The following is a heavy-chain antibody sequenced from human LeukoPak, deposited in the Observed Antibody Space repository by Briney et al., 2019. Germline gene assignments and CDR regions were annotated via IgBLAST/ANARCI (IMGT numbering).Heavy chain of an antibody. D-gene: IGHD3-9*01. CDR1: GFIFSTSQ. V-gene: IGHV3-30*02. CDR2: IRFDGSRT. Sequence: GGSLRLSCAASGFIFSTSQMHWVRQAPGKGLEWVAFIRFDGSRTSYADFVKGRFTISRDNSKNTVSLQMDSLRAEDTAVYHRVKDFNFALDYWGQGTLVTVSS. CDR3: VKDFNFALDY. J-gene: IGHJ4*02.